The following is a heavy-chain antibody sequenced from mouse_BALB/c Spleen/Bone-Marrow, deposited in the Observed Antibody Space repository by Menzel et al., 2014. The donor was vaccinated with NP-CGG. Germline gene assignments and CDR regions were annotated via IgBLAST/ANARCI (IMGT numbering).Heavy chain of an antibody. V-gene: IGHV5-6-5*01. CDR3: ARGYDYDFDY. J-gene: IGHJ2*01. CDR1: GFTFSNFA. CDR2: ISSGGSA. D-gene: IGHD2-4*01. Sequence: EVNVVESGGGLVKPGGSLKLSCAASGFTFSNFAMSWVRQTPDKRLEWVASISSGGSAYYPDSVKGRLSISRDNARDILFLQMSRLRSEDTAMYYCARGYDYDFDYWGQGTTLTASS.